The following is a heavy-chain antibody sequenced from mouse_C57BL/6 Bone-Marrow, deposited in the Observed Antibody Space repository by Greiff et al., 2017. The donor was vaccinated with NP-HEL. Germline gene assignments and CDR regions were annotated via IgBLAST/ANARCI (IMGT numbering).Heavy chain of an antibody. V-gene: IGHV1-72*04. CDR1: GFTFTDYC. Sequence: VQLQQPGAELVKPGASVKLSCTASGFTFTDYCMHWVKQRTERGLEWIGRIDPEDGDTKYNQKFKGKATLTVDTASSTAYMQLSSLTSEDSAVDYCACAYYGSSYWYFDVWGTGTTVTVSS. J-gene: IGHJ1*03. D-gene: IGHD1-1*01. CDR2: IDPEDGDT. CDR3: ACAYYGSSYWYFDV.